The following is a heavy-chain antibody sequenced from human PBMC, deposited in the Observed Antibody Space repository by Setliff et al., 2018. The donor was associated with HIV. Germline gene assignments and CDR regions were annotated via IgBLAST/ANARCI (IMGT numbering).Heavy chain of an antibody. D-gene: IGHD5-18*01. J-gene: IGHJ4*02. CDR2: MHTSGNT. Sequence: SETLSLTCTSSGDSISGYYWSWIRQPAGKGLEWIGRMHTSGNTNYNPSLKSRVTMSVDTSKNQFSLRLSSVTAADTAVYYCARDQRGYSYGYFDSWGQGTLVTVSS. CDR3: ARDQRGYSYGYFDS. CDR1: GDSISGYY. V-gene: IGHV4-4*07.